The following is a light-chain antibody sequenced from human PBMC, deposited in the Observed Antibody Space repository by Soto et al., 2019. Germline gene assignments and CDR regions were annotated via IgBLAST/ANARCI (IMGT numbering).Light chain of an antibody. CDR3: HQVDSYPRP. CDR2: ASS. V-gene: IGKV1-9*01. CDR1: QGIGTY. Sequence: IQLPQSPSSLSASVGDRVTVTCRASQGIGTYLVWYQQKSGKAPTVLIYASSTLQTGVPSRFSGSGSGTDFSLTISSLHPEDVATYYCHQVDSYPRPFGQGTKVDIK. J-gene: IGKJ1*01.